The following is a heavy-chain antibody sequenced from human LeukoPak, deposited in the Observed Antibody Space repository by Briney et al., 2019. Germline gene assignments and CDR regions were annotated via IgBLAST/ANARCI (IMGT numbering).Heavy chain of an antibody. J-gene: IGHJ5*02. CDR1: GYTFTGYY. V-gene: IGHV1-2*02. CDR3: ARDMGYCSSTSCGWFDP. CDR2: INPNSGGT. D-gene: IGHD2-2*01. Sequence: GASVKVSCKASGYTFTGYYMHWVRQAPGQGLEWMGWINPNSGGTNYAQKFQGRVTMTRDTSISTAYMELSRLRSDDTAVYYCARDMGYCSSTSCGWFDPWGQGTLVTVS.